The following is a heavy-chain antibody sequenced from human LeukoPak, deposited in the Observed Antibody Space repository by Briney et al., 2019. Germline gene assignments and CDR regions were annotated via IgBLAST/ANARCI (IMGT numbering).Heavy chain of an antibody. V-gene: IGHV4-31*03. CDR1: GGSITTSNYY. J-gene: IGHJ5*02. CDR3: ARGRKYCSGGGCYANWFDP. Sequence: PSETLSLTCTVSGGSITTSNYYWSWIRQHPGKGLEWIGYIYYSGSTDYNPSLKSRLTISAGTSKSQFSLRLTSVTSADTAIHYCARGRKYCSGGGCYANWFDPWGQGTLVTVSS. D-gene: IGHD2-15*01. CDR2: IYYSGST.